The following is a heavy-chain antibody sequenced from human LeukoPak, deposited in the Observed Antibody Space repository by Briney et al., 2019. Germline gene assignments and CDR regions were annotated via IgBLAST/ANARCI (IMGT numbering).Heavy chain of an antibody. CDR1: GFTFSHYS. Sequence: GGSLRLSCAASGFTFSHYSMNWVRQAPGKGLEWVSSISASSSFIYYADSLKGRFTISRDNAKNSLYLQMNSLRAEDTAVFYCARGYCSRTSCENFDYWGQGTLVTVSS. J-gene: IGHJ4*02. CDR3: ARGYCSRTSCENFDY. CDR2: ISASSSFI. D-gene: IGHD2-2*01. V-gene: IGHV3-21*01.